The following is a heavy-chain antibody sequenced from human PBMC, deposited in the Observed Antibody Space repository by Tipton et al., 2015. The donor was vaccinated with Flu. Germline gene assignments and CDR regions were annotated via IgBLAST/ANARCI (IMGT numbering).Heavy chain of an antibody. CDR3: ARARAPYYYYAMDL. Sequence: TLSLTCTVSGDSMRRDYFWGWIRQAPGRGLEWIGNIHYSGSPHYNPSLKSRVTISVDTSKNQFSLKLTSVTAADTAVYYCARARAPYYYYAMDLWGQGTAVTVSS. V-gene: IGHV4-38-2*02. J-gene: IGHJ6*02. D-gene: IGHD3-16*01. CDR1: GDSMRRDYF. CDR2: IHYSGSP.